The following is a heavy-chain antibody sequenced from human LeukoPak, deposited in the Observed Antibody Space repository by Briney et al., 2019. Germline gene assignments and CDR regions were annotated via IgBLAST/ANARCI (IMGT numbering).Heavy chain of an antibody. Sequence: PGGSLRLSCAASGFTFSSYSMNWVRQAPGKGLEWVANIKQDGSEKNCVDSVKGRFTISRDNAKNSLYLQMNNLRVEDTAMYYCAGGTGFIIKDWGQGTLVTVSS. CDR2: IKQDGSEK. CDR1: GFTFSSYS. D-gene: IGHD3-9*01. V-gene: IGHV3-7*03. CDR3: AGGTGFIIKD. J-gene: IGHJ4*02.